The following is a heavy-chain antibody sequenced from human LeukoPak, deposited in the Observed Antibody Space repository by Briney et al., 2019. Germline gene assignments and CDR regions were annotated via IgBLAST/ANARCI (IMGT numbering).Heavy chain of an antibody. D-gene: IGHD4-17*01. CDR3: AREEYGDYGY. CDR2: IYYSGST. V-gene: IGHV4-59*12. Sequence: SETLSLTCTVSGGSIRSYYWSWIRQPPGKGPEWLGYIYYSGSTYYNPSLKSRVTISVDTSKNQFSLKLSSVTAADTAVYYCAREEYGDYGYWGQGTLVTVSS. J-gene: IGHJ4*02. CDR1: GGSIRSYY.